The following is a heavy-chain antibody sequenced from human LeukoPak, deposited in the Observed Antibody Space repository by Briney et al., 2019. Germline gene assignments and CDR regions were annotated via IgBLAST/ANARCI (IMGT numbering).Heavy chain of an antibody. CDR2: ISYDGSHK. CDR1: GFTFSHFA. D-gene: IGHD2-2*01. V-gene: IGHV3-30-3*01. CDR3: ASEVLSHATPYYFDY. Sequence: PGGSLRLSCAASGFTFSHFAMHWVRQAPGKGLEWVAVISYDGSHKYYADSVKGRFTISRDNSENTFSLQMNSLRPEDTAVYYRASEVLSHATPYYFDYWGQGTLVTVSS. J-gene: IGHJ4*02.